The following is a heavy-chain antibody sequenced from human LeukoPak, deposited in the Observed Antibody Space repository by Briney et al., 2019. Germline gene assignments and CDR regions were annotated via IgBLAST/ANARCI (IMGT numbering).Heavy chain of an antibody. D-gene: IGHD6-13*01. J-gene: IGHJ5*02. CDR3: ARPTKEGSSWYWWFDP. CDR2: INNDGSST. CDR1: GFTFSSYW. V-gene: IGHV3-74*01. Sequence: RGSLRLSCAASGFTFSSYWMHWVRQAPGKGLVWVSRINNDGSSTSYADSVKGRFTISRDNAKNTLYLQMNSLRAEDTAVYYCARPTKEGSSWYWWFDPWGQGTLVTVSS.